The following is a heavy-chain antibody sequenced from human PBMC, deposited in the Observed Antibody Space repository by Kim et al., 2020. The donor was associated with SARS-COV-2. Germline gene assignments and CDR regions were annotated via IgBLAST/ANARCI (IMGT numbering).Heavy chain of an antibody. CDR2: INHSGST. Sequence: SETLSLTCAVYGGSFSGYYWSWIRQPPGKGLEWIGEINHSGSTNYNPSLKSRVTISVDTSKNQFSLKLSSVTAADTAVYYCASHGAVGGSGSYYDYYYYGMDVWGQGTTVTVSS. V-gene: IGHV4-34*01. CDR1: GGSFSGYY. D-gene: IGHD3-10*01. CDR3: ASHGAVGGSGSYYDYYYYGMDV. J-gene: IGHJ6*02.